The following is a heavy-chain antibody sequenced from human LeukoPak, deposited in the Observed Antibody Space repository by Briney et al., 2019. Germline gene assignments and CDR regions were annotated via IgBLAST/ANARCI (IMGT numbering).Heavy chain of an antibody. CDR1: GFTFSSYA. J-gene: IGHJ4*02. V-gene: IGHV3-30-3*01. CDR2: ISYDGSNK. Sequence: SGRSLRLSCAASGFTFSSYAMHWVRQAPGKGLEWVAVISYDGSNKYYADSVKGRFTISRDSSKNTLYLQMNSLRAEDTAVYYCARDLDYWGQGTLVTVSS. CDR3: ARDLDY.